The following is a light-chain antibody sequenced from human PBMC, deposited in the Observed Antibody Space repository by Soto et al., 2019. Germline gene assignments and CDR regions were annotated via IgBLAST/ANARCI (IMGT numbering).Light chain of an antibody. Sequence: DIQRTQSPSSLSASVGDRVTITCRASQTISSNLNWYQQKPGKAPNILIYAASSLQRGVPSRFSGRGSGTEFTLTISSLQAEDFATYYCQQSYSTLWTFGQGTKVDI. J-gene: IGKJ1*01. V-gene: IGKV1-39*01. CDR2: AAS. CDR3: QQSYSTLWT. CDR1: QTISSN.